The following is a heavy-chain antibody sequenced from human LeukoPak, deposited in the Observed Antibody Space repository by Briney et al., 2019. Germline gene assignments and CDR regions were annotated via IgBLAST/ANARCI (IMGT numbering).Heavy chain of an antibody. Sequence: ASVKVSCKASGYTFTDYYIHWVRQAPGQGLDWMGWINPNNGDTDYAQNFQGRVTMTRDTPISAAYMELSGLTSDDTAIYYCARDLAYCGGDCSPSFDYWGQGTLVTVSS. J-gene: IGHJ4*02. V-gene: IGHV1-2*02. CDR3: ARDLAYCGGDCSPSFDY. D-gene: IGHD2-21*01. CDR1: GYTFTDYY. CDR2: INPNNGDT.